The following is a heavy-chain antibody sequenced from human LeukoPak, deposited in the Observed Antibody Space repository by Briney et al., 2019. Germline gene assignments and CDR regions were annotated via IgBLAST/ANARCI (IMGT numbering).Heavy chain of an antibody. D-gene: IGHD3-22*01. CDR1: GFTFSSYG. Sequence: HPGGSLRLSCAASGFTFSSYGMSWVRQAPGKGLEWVSAISGSGGSTYYADSVKGRFTISRDNSKNTLYLQMNSLRAEDTAVYYCAKDRTHYDSSGLYYFDYWGQGTLATVSS. J-gene: IGHJ4*02. CDR2: ISGSGGST. CDR3: AKDRTHYDSSGLYYFDY. V-gene: IGHV3-23*01.